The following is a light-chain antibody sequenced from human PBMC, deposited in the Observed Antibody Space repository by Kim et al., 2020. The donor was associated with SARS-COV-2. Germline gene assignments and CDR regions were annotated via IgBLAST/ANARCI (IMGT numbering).Light chain of an antibody. J-gene: IGLJ3*02. V-gene: IGLV2-14*01. Sequence: GRSITVSGTGTSSDVGTYNYVSWYQQHPGKVPKLLIYEVSKRPSGASDRFSGSKSGNTASLTISGLQAEDEADYYCSSYTSSDTWVFGGGTQLTVL. CDR3: SSYTSSDTWV. CDR2: EVS. CDR1: SSDVGTYNY.